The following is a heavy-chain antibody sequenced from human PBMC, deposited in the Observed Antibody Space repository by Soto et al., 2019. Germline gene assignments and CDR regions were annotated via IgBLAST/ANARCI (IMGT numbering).Heavy chain of an antibody. Sequence: SVKVSCKASGGTFSSYAISWVRQAPGQGLEWMGGIIPIFGTANYAQKFQGRVTITADESTSTAYMELSSLRSEDTAVYYCARVDSSGPLKDYWGQGTLVTVSA. V-gene: IGHV1-69*13. CDR1: GGTFSSYA. CDR2: IIPIFGTA. D-gene: IGHD6-19*01. CDR3: ARVDSSGPLKDY. J-gene: IGHJ4*02.